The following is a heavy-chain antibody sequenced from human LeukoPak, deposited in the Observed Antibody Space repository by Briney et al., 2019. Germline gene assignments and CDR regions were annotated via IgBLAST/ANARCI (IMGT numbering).Heavy chain of an antibody. CDR2: ISGSGGST. D-gene: IGHD6-13*01. V-gene: IGHV3-23*01. CDR1: GFTFSSYA. CDR3: ASPSRRWSSSWHYFDY. Sequence: GGSLRLSCAASGFTFSSYAMSWVRQAPGKGLEWVSAISGSGGSTYYADSVKGRFTISRDNSKNTLYLQMNSLRAEDTAVYYCASPSRRWSSSWHYFDYWGQGTLVTDSS. J-gene: IGHJ4*02.